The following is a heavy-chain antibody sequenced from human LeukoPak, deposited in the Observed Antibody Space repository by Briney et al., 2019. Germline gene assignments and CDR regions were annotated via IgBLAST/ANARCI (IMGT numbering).Heavy chain of an antibody. J-gene: IGHJ4*02. Sequence: SETLSLTCTVSGGSISSSSYYWGWIRQPPGKGLEWIGSIYYSGSTYYNPFLKSRVTISVDTSKNQFSLKLSSVTAADTAVYYCARGPYFDWSSRLYYFDYWGQGTLVTVSS. CDR3: ARGPYFDWSSRLYYFDY. CDR1: GGSISSSSYY. V-gene: IGHV4-39*07. CDR2: IYYSGST. D-gene: IGHD3-9*01.